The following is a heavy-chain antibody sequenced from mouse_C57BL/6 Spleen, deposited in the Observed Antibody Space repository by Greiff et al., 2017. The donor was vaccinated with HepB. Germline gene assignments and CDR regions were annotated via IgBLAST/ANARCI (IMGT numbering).Heavy chain of an antibody. CDR3: ARIYDYRYYYAMDY. CDR2: IWSGGST. V-gene: IGHV2-2*01. Sequence: QVQLQQSGPGLVQPSQSLSITCTVSGFSLTSYGVHWVRQSPGKGLVWLGVIWSGGSTDYNAAFIPRLSISKDNSKGQVFFKMNRLQADDTAIYYCARIYDYRYYYAMDYWGQGTSVTVSS. J-gene: IGHJ4*01. CDR1: GFSLTSYG. D-gene: IGHD2-4*01.